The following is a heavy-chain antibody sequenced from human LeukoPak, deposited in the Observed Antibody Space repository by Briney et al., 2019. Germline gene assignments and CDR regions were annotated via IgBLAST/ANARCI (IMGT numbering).Heavy chain of an antibody. CDR1: GYTFTSYY. V-gene: IGHV1-46*01. CDR3: ARDRGDDILTGYLDY. D-gene: IGHD3-9*01. Sequence: ASVKVSCKASGYTFTSYYMHWVRQAPGQGLEWMGIVNPTDGSTTYAQKFQGRVTMTRDMSTSTVYMELSSLRSEDTAVYYCARDRGDDILTGYLDYWGQGTLVTVSS. J-gene: IGHJ4*02. CDR2: VNPTDGST.